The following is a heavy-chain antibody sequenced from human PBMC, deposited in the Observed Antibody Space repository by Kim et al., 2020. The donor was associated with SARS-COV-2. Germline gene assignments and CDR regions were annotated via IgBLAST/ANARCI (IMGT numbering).Heavy chain of an antibody. CDR1: GFVFSNHW. V-gene: IGHV3-7*01. D-gene: IGHD6-19*01. J-gene: IGHJ6*02. Sequence: GGSLRLSCAASGFVFSNHWMTWVRQAPGKGLEWVANIKKDGNEKFYVDSVKGRFTISRDNAKRSVFLQLNSLRHEDTAVYYCVRDGGGTVAVTGPPSYYYGLDVWGQGTTVTVSS. CDR2: IKKDGNEK. CDR3: VRDGGGTVAVTGPPSYYYGLDV.